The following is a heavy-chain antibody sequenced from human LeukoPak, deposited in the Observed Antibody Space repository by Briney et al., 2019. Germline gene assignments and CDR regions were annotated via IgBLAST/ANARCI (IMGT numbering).Heavy chain of an antibody. CDR3: VKDLYYDNSGYYSGAFDY. D-gene: IGHD3-22*01. Sequence: PAVSLTLSCSASGFTFKKYAMHWVRQAPGKELEYVSAINSNGGRTYYADSVKGRFTISRDNSKNTLFLQMSSLRVEDTAVYYCVKDLYYDNSGYYSGAFDYWGQGTLVTVSS. CDR1: GFTFKKYA. CDR2: INSNGGRT. V-gene: IGHV3-64D*06. J-gene: IGHJ4*02.